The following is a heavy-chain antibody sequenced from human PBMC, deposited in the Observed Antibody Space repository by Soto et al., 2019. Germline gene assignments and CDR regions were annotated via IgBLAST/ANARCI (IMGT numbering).Heavy chain of an antibody. J-gene: IGHJ6*02. CDR1: GGTFSSYA. V-gene: IGHV1-69*13. Sequence: SVKVSCKASGGTFSSYAISWVRQALGQGLEWMGGIIPIFGTANYAQKFQGRVTITADESTSTAYMELSSLRSEDTAVYYCAIGEQGFYYYGMDVWGQGTTVTVSS. CDR3: AIGEQGFYYYGMDV. CDR2: IIPIFGTA. D-gene: IGHD2-15*01.